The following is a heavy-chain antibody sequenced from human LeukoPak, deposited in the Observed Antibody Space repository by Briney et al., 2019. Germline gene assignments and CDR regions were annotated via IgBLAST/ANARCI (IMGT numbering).Heavy chain of an antibody. CDR1: GGSITSYY. J-gene: IGHJ4*02. Sequence: SETLSLTCTVSGGSITSYYWTWIRQPAGKGLEWVGRMYISGETNYNPSLNNRATLSLDTSKNQFSLKLSSVTAADTAVYYCARPVSYYYGSGSYYDYWGQGTLVTVSS. D-gene: IGHD3-10*01. CDR3: ARPVSYYYGSGSYYDY. CDR2: MYISGET. V-gene: IGHV4-4*07.